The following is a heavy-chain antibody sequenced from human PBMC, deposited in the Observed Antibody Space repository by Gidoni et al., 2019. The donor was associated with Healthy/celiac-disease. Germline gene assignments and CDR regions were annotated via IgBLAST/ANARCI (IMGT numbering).Heavy chain of an antibody. Sequence: EVQLVASGGGLVQPGGSLRLSCAASGFTVRSNYMSWVRQAPGKGLEWVSVIYSGGSTYYADSVKGRFTISRDNSKNTLYLQMNSLRAEDTAVYYCARDPDSGYYPYYYYGMDVWGQGTTVTVSS. CDR1: GFTVRSNY. J-gene: IGHJ6*02. CDR3: ARDPDSGYYPYYYYGMDV. V-gene: IGHV3-66*02. D-gene: IGHD3-22*01. CDR2: IYSGGST.